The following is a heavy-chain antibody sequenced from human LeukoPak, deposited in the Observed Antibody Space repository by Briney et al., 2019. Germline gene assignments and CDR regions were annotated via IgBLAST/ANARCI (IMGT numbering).Heavy chain of an antibody. CDR2: IYYSGST. CDR1: GGSISSSSYY. D-gene: IGHD3-22*01. CDR3: ARHQNYYDSSGYPSYFDY. V-gene: IGHV4-39*01. Sequence: SETLSLTCTVSGGSISSSSYYWGWIRQPPGKGLEWIGSIYYSGSTYYNPSLKSRVTISVDTSKNQFSLKLSSVTAADTAVYYCARHQNYYDSSGYPSYFDYWGQGTLVTVSS. J-gene: IGHJ4*02.